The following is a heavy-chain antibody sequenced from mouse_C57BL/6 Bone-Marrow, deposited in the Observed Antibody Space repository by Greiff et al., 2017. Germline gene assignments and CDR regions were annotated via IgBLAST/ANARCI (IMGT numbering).Heavy chain of an antibody. V-gene: IGHV1-64*01. J-gene: IGHJ3*01. CDR1: GYTFTSYW. Sequence: QVQLQQPGAELVKPGASVKLSCKASGYTFTSYWMHWVKQRPGQGLEWIGMIHPNSGSTNYNEKFKSKATLTVDKSSSTAYMQLSSLTSEDSAVYYCASYDGYKGAWFADWGKGTLVTVSA. CDR2: IHPNSGST. CDR3: ASYDGYKGAWFAD. D-gene: IGHD2-3*01.